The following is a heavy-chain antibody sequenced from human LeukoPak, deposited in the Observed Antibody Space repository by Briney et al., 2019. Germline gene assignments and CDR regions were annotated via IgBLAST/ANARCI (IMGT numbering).Heavy chain of an antibody. CDR1: GGSISSGAYY. V-gene: IGHV4-31*03. Sequence: SQTLSLTCSVSGGSISSGAYYWSWIRQHPGKGLEWIGYTYYSGSTYYNPSLKSRVTISLDTSKNQFSLKLSSVTAADTAVYYCARFDGGRGDSRLFDYWGQGTLVTVSS. CDR3: ARFDGGRGDSRLFDY. J-gene: IGHJ4*02. CDR2: TYYSGST. D-gene: IGHD4-23*01.